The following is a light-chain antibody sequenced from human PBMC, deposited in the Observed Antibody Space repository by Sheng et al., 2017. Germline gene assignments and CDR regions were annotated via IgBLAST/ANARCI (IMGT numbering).Light chain of an antibody. CDR1: SSNIGAGYD. Sequence: QSVLTQPPSVSGAPGQRVTISCTGSSSNIGAGYDVHWYQQLPGTAPKLLIFDNINRPSGVPDRFSGSKSGTSAALAITGLQAEDEADYYCQSYDSSLKVFGTGTKVTVL. CDR3: QSYDSSLKV. V-gene: IGLV1-40*01. J-gene: IGLJ1*01. CDR2: DNI.